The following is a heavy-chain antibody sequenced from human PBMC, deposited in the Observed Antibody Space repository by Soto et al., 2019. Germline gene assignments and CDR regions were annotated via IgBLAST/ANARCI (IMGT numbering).Heavy chain of an antibody. D-gene: IGHD1-26*01. Sequence: PSETLSLTCTVSGGSISSGAYYWTWIRQHPGKGLEWIGYIYYSGSTYYTPSLESRVTMSVDTSNNQFSLKLSSVTAADTAVYYCARIKGGAAVNFDYWGQGTLVTVSS. CDR2: IYYSGST. CDR1: GGSISSGAYY. J-gene: IGHJ4*02. CDR3: ARIKGGAAVNFDY. V-gene: IGHV4-31*03.